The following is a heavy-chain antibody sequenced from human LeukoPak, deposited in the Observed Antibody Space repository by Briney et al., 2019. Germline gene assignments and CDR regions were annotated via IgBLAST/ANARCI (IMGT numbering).Heavy chain of an antibody. CDR3: ARVRSSAWSEAFDI. V-gene: IGHV3-20*01. CDR2: NPWNGGSL. J-gene: IGHJ3*02. D-gene: IGHD6-19*01. CDR1: GFTFDGYG. Sequence: PGGSLRLSCAASGFTFDGYGMSWVRRAPGKGLEWVSGNPWNGGSLGYADSVKGRFTISRDNAKNSLYLQMNSLRAEDTALCHCARVRSSAWSEAFDIWGQGTMVTVSS.